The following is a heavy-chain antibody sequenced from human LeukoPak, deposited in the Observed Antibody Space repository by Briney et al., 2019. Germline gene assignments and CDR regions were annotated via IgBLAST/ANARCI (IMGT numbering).Heavy chain of an antibody. J-gene: IGHJ6*03. CDR3: ARAREGPRYYYYMDV. CDR2: IIPIFGTA. Sequence: ASVKVSCKASGGTFSSYAISWVRQAPGQGLEWMGGIIPIFGTANYAQKFQGRVTITTDESTSTAYMELSSLRSEDTAVYYCARAREGPRYYYYMDVWGKGTTVNVSS. D-gene: IGHD5-24*01. V-gene: IGHV1-69*05. CDR1: GGTFSSYA.